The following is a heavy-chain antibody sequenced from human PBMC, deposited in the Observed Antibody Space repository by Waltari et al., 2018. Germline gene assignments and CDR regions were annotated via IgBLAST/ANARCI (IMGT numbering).Heavy chain of an antibody. CDR1: GGTFSSYA. J-gene: IGHJ6*02. V-gene: IGHV1-69*13. D-gene: IGHD4-17*01. CDR3: ASTPTVTTDYYYYYGMDV. Sequence: QVQLVQSGAEVKKPGSSVKVSCKASGGTFSSYAISWVRQAPGQGLEWMGGIIPSFGTANYAQKFQGRVTITADESTSTAYMELSSLRSEDTAVYYCASTPTVTTDYYYYYGMDVWGQGTTVTVSS. CDR2: IIPSFGTA.